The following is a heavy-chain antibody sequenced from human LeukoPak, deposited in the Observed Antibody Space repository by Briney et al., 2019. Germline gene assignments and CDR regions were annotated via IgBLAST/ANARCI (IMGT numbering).Heavy chain of an antibody. CDR2: ISYDGSNK. CDR3: ARDSPVWSTQSWFDP. V-gene: IGHV3-30*04. CDR1: GFTFSSYA. J-gene: IGHJ5*02. Sequence: PGGSLRLSCAASGFTFSSYAMHWVRQAPGKGLEWVAVISYDGSNKCYADSVKGRFTISGDNSKNTLYLQMNSLRADDTAVYYCARDSPVWSTQSWFDPWGQGTLVTVSS. D-gene: IGHD2-8*01.